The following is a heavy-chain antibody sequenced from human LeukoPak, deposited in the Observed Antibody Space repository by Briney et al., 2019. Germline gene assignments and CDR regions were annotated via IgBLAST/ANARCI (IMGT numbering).Heavy chain of an antibody. Sequence: SQTLSLTCTGSGGAISGDAYCWIWIRQHPGKVLEGIVFICNRGSTDYNPSRKARATIAVDMSNSQFSQKLRSVTAAATAVYYCARDEDGARFGAYYMGVWGQGTMVTVSS. D-gene: IGHD3-10*01. V-gene: IGHV4-31*03. CDR1: GGAISGDAYC. J-gene: IGHJ6*03. CDR2: ICNRGST. CDR3: ARDEDGARFGAYYMGV.